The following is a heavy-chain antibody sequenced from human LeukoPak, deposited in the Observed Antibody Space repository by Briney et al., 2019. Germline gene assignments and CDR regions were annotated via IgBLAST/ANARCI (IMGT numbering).Heavy chain of an antibody. Sequence: GASVKVSCKASGYTFTSYAMHWVRQAPGQRLEWMGWINAGNGNTKYSQKFQGRVTITRDTSASTAYMELSSLRSEDTAVYYCARVRYYDSSGYYNNFDYWGQGTLVTVSS. CDR1: GYTFTSYA. D-gene: IGHD3-22*01. CDR3: ARVRYYDSSGYYNNFDY. CDR2: INAGNGNT. J-gene: IGHJ4*02. V-gene: IGHV1-3*01.